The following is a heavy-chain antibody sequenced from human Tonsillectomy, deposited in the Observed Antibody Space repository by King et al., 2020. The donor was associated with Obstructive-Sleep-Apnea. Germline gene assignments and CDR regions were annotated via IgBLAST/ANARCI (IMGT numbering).Heavy chain of an antibody. CDR1: GFIFDDYA. CDR2: IILDGSDP. D-gene: IGHD2-15*01. V-gene: IGHV3-43D*03. J-gene: IGHJ4*02. Sequence: VQLVESGGVVVQPGGSLRLSCAGSGFIFDDYAMHWVRQAPGKGLEWVSLIILDGSDPYYADSVKGRFTISRDNRKNSLYLQMNSLRADDTALYYCARDFGSRRLYYFDYWGQGTLVTVSS. CDR3: ARDFGSRRLYYFDY.